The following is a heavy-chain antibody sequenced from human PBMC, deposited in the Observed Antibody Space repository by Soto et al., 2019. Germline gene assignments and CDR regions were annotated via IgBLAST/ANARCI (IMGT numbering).Heavy chain of an antibody. Sequence: GGSLRLSRAASGFTFSSYGMHWVRQAPGKGLEWVAVISYDGSNKYYADSVKGRFTISRDNSKNTLYLQMNSLRAEDTAVYYCAKDYTGRPFDPWGQGTLVTVSS. CDR1: GFTFSSYG. D-gene: IGHD7-27*01. CDR2: ISYDGSNK. CDR3: AKDYTGRPFDP. J-gene: IGHJ5*02. V-gene: IGHV3-30*18.